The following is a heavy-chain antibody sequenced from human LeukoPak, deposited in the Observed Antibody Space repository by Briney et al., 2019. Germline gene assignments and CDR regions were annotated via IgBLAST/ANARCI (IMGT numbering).Heavy chain of an antibody. CDR1: GFTFSSYG. V-gene: IGHV3-33*01. CDR3: ARDLHAFDI. J-gene: IGHJ3*02. CDR2: IWYDGSNK. Sequence: GGSLRFSCAASGFTFSSYGMHWVRQAPGKGLEWVAVIWYDGSNKYYADSVKGRFTISRDNSKNTLYLQMNSLRAEDTAVYYCARDLHAFDIWGQGTMVTVSS.